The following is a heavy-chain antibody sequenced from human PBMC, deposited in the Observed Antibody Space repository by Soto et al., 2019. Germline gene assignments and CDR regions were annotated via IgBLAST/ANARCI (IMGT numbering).Heavy chain of an antibody. Sequence: EVQLVESGGGLVQPWGSVRLSCAASGFTFSVSSMHWVRQAPGKGLEWLGRIRSKANNNATTYSESVRGRFIISRDDSQDTMFLQMSSLRTEDTAMYYCAIEGADFGHWGQGTLVTVSS. J-gene: IGHJ4*02. CDR3: AIEGADFGH. V-gene: IGHV3-73*01. CDR2: IRSKANNNAT. CDR1: GFTFSVSS. D-gene: IGHD1-26*01.